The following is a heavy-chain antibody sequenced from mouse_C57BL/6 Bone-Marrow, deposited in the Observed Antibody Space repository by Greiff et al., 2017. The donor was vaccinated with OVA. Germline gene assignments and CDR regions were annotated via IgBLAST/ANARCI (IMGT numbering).Heavy chain of an antibody. V-gene: IGHV3-6*01. J-gene: IGHJ4*01. CDR2: ISYDGSN. CDR1: GYSITSGYY. Sequence: DVQLVESGPGLVKPSQSLSLTCSVTGYSITSGYYWNWIRQFPGNKLEWMGYISYDGSNNYNPSLKNRISITRDTSKNQFFLKLNSVTTEDTATYYCARNDAMDYWGQGTSVTVSS. CDR3: ARNDAMDY.